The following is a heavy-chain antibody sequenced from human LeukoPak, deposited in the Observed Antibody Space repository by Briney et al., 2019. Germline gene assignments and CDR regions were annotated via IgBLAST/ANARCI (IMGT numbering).Heavy chain of an antibody. D-gene: IGHD1-26*01. CDR3: AKKWGVGTTTLDYFDY. J-gene: IGHJ4*02. V-gene: IGHV3-23*01. CDR1: GFTFSNYA. CDR2: ISGSAGST. Sequence: GGSLRLSCAASGFTFSNYAMSWVRRAPGKGLEWVSGISGSAGSTYYADSVKGRFTISRDNSKNTLYLQMNSLTDDDTAVYYCAKKWGVGTTTLDYFDYWGQGTLVTVSS.